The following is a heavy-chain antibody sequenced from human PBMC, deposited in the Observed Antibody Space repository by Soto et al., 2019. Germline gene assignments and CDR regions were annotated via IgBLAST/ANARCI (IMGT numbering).Heavy chain of an antibody. D-gene: IGHD1-26*01. Sequence: PSETLSLTCTVSGGSISSSNYYWGWIRQPPGKGLEWIGSIYYSGSTYYNPSLKSRVTISVDTSKNQFSLHLNSVTPEDTAVYYCVRLIGNSWLDFWGQGTLVTISS. J-gene: IGHJ5*01. CDR3: VRLIGNSWLDF. CDR1: GGSISSSNYY. V-gene: IGHV4-39*01. CDR2: IYYSGST.